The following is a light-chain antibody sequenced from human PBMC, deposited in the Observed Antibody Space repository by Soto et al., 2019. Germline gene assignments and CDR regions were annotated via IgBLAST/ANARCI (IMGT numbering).Light chain of an antibody. CDR3: SSYTISSTHVV. CDR1: SSDVGGYNY. J-gene: IGLJ2*01. CDR2: DVS. V-gene: IGLV2-14*01. Sequence: QSALTQPASVSGSPGQSITISCTGTSSDVGGYNYVSWYQQHPGKAPKLMIYDVSNRPSGVSNRFSGSKSGNTASLTISGIQAEDEADYYCSSYTISSTHVVFGGGTKLTVL.